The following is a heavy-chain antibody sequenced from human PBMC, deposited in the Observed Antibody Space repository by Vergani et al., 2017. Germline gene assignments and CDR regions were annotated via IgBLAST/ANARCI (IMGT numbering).Heavy chain of an antibody. D-gene: IGHD4-17*01. CDR3: ARDGEYGDSAFDAFDI. J-gene: IGHJ3*02. CDR2: INDSGST. V-gene: IGHV4-34*01. Sequence: QVQLQQWGAGLLKPSETLSLTCGVYGDSFSGYYWSWIRQSPGRGLEWIGEINDSGSTNYNPSLKSRVTISVDTSKNQFSLKLSSVTAADTAIYYCARDGEYGDSAFDAFDIWGQGTMVTVSS. CDR1: GDSFSGYY.